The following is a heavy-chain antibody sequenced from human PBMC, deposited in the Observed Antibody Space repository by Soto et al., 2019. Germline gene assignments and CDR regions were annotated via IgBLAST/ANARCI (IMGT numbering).Heavy chain of an antibody. Sequence: QVQLVQPGAEVKKPESSVKVSCKAPGGTFSTYAISWVRQAPGQGLEWMGGIIPMFGTANYAQRFQDRVTITADESTSTGYMELSMLRSEDTAVYFCASGIQLWLRRINNGYSGWGQGTLVTVSS. V-gene: IGHV1-69*12. CDR1: GGTFSTYA. CDR2: IIPMFGTA. CDR3: ASGIQLWLRRINNGYSG. J-gene: IGHJ4*02. D-gene: IGHD5-18*01.